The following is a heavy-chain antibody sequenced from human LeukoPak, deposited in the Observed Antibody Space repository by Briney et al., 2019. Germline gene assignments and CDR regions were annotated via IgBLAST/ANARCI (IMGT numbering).Heavy chain of an antibody. D-gene: IGHD6-13*01. V-gene: IGHV1-18*01. CDR1: GYIFTSYG. J-gene: IGHJ4*02. CDR3: ARSIAAADPGDY. Sequence: ASVKVSCKASGYIFTSYGISWVRQAPGQGLEWMGWISAYNGNTNYAQKPQGRVTMTTDTSTSTAYMELRSLRSDDTAVYYCARSIAAADPGDYWGQGTLVTVSS. CDR2: ISAYNGNT.